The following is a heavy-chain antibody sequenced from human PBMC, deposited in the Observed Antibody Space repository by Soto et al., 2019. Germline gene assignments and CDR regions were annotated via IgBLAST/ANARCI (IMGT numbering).Heavy chain of an antibody. CDR3: ARGAMAGNEVPGD. CDR2: INLDGSEK. J-gene: IGHJ1*01. D-gene: IGHD1-1*01. V-gene: IGHV3-7*05. Sequence: EGQLVGSGGGLVQPGGSLRLSCQVSGFTLRSYWMTWVRRAPGKGLEWVANINLDGSEKYYVDAVKGRFTISRDNVKNSLHLDLRDLSANDTAVYYCARGAMAGNEVPGDWGQGTLVTVSS. CDR1: GFTLRSYW.